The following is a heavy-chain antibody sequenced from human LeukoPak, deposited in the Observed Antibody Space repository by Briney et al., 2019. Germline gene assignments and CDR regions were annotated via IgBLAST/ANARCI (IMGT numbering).Heavy chain of an antibody. J-gene: IGHJ6*03. D-gene: IGHD4-11*01. V-gene: IGHV1-18*01. CDR3: ARDYSNYLYYYYYMDV. Sequence: ASVKVSCKASGYIFTNFGISWVRQARGQGLEWMGWISGYNGNTKYVQKFQGRVTMTTDTSTSTAYMELRSLRSDDTAVYYCARDYSNYLYYYYYMDVWGKGTMVTVSS. CDR1: GYIFTNFG. CDR2: ISGYNGNT.